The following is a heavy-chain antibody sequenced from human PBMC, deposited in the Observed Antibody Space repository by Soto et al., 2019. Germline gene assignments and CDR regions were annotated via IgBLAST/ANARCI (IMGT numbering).Heavy chain of an antibody. J-gene: IGHJ1*01. CDR2: MNPDGSQT. V-gene: IGHV3-7*01. Sequence: PGGSLRLSCAASGFTYSNYWMAWVRQVPGKGLEWVAYMNPDGSQTFYVDSVRGRVTTSRDNAKNSLYLQIRSLRVEDTAIYYCAREPRVLSYWGQGTLVTVPQ. CDR1: GFTYSNYW. D-gene: IGHD3-10*01. CDR3: AREPRVLSY.